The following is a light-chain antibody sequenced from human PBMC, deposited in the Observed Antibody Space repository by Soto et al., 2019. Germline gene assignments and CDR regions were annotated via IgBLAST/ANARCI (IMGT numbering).Light chain of an antibody. J-gene: IGLJ2*01. Sequence: QSVLTQPPSVSGAPGQRVTISCTGSSSNIGAGYDVHWYQQLPGTAPKLLIYDNNHRPSGVPDRFSGSKSGTSASLAITGLQAEDEADYYCQSYDSSLSGHVIFGGGTKVTVL. CDR3: QSYDSSLSGHVI. CDR1: SSNIGAGYD. CDR2: DNN. V-gene: IGLV1-40*01.